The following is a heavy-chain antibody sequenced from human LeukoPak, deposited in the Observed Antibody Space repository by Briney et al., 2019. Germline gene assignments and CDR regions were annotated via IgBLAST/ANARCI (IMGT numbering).Heavy chain of an antibody. CDR3: ARDKEGRDGYNSYYFDY. CDR2: IIPIFGTA. D-gene: IGHD5-24*01. J-gene: IGHJ4*02. Sequence: GASVKVSCKASGGTFSSYAISWVRQAPGQGLEWMGGIIPIFGTANYAQKFQGRVTITADKSTSTAYMELSSLRSEDTAVYYCARDKEGRDGYNSYYFDYWGQGTLVTVSS. V-gene: IGHV1-69*06. CDR1: GGTFSSYA.